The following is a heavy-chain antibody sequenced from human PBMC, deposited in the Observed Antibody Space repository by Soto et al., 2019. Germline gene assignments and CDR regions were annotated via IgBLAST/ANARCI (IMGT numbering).Heavy chain of an antibody. CDR1: WFSLSASGVG. Sequence: GXGTTLVTREQTLTLTYTFSWFSLSASGVGVCWIRQPPGKALEWLALIYWNDDKWYSPSLRSRFTIIKDTSKNQVVLTMTNMDPADTATYYCAHVTNFGEDYFDYWGQGTLVTV. CDR3: AHVTNFGEDYFDY. V-gene: IGHV2-5*01. CDR2: IYWNDDK. J-gene: IGHJ4*02. D-gene: IGHD3-3*01.